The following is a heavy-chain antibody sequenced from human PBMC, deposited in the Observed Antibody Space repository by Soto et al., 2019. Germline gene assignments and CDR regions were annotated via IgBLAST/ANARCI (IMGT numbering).Heavy chain of an antibody. D-gene: IGHD3-10*01. V-gene: IGHV1-69*08. J-gene: IGHJ5*02. CDR3: ARDPSITMVRGVIIRGGFDP. Sequence: QVQLVQSGAQVKKPGSSVKVSCKASGGTFSSYTISWVRQAPGQGLEWMGRIIPILGIANYAQKFQGRVTITADKSTSTAYMELSSLRSEDTAVYYCARDPSITMVRGVIIRGGFDPWGQGTLVTVSS. CDR2: IIPILGIA. CDR1: GGTFSSYT.